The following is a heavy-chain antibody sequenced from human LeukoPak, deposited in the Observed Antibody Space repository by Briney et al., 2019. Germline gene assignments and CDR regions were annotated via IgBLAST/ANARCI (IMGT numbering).Heavy chain of an antibody. Sequence: GGSLRLSCAVSGFTFSSYAMHWVRQAPGKGLEWVAVISSDGSNKYYGHSVKGRFTISRDTSKNTLYLQMNSLRDEDTAVYYCARVWFGELSDAFDIWGQGTMVTVSS. CDR1: GFTFSSYA. CDR3: ARVWFGELSDAFDI. CDR2: ISSDGSNK. J-gene: IGHJ3*02. D-gene: IGHD3-10*01. V-gene: IGHV3-30*07.